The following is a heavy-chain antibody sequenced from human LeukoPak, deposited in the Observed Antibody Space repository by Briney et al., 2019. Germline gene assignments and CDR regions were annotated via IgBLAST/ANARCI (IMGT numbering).Heavy chain of an antibody. CDR3: VKVGASLPDAFDI. Sequence: AGGSLRLSCGVSGFTFSSYEMNWVRQAPGKGLEWVSYISSVGSTRHYADSVKGRFTISRDNAKNSLYLLMNSLRAEDTALYYCVKVGASLPDAFDIWGQGTMVTVSS. J-gene: IGHJ3*02. D-gene: IGHD1-26*01. V-gene: IGHV3-48*03. CDR1: GFTFSSYE. CDR2: ISSVGSTR.